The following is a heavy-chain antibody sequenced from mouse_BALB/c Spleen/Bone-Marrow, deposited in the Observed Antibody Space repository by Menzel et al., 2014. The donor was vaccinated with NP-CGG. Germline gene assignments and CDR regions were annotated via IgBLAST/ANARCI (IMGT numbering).Heavy chain of an antibody. CDR1: GYSISSGYT. D-gene: IGHD3-3*01. J-gene: IGHJ4*01. Sequence: EVQGVESGPDLVKPSQSLSLTCTVTGYSISSGYTWHWIRQFPGNTLEWMGCIHYSGSTNYNPSLKSRISITRDTSKNQFFLQLNSVTTEDTATYFCSKGTYAMDSWGQGTSVTVSS. CDR2: IHYSGST. CDR3: SKGTYAMDS. V-gene: IGHV3-1*02.